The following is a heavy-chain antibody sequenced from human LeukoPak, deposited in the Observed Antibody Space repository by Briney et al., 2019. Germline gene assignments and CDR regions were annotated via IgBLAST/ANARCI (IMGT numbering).Heavy chain of an antibody. CDR2: IYHSGTT. V-gene: IGHV4-4*02. Sequence: PSGTLSLTCAVSGGSISSSNWWSWVRQPPGKGLEWIREIYHSGTTNYSPSLKSRVTISVDKSKNQFSLRLTSMTAADTAVYYCARSISAMVRGAPYYWGQGTLVTVSS. D-gene: IGHD3-10*01. CDR3: ARSISAMVRGAPYY. J-gene: IGHJ4*02. CDR1: GGSISSSNW.